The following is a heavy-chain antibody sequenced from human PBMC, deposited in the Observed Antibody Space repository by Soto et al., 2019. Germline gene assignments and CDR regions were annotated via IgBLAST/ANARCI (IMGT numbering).Heavy chain of an antibody. CDR3: ARAVVVVRNLDAFDI. J-gene: IGHJ3*02. CDR2: INPNSGGT. D-gene: IGHD2-21*01. V-gene: IGHV1-2*04. Sequence: ASVKVSCKASGYTFTGYYMHWVRLAPGQGLEWMGWINPNSGGTNYAQKFQGWVTMTRDTSISTAYMELSRLRSDDTAVYYCARAVVVVRNLDAFDIRGQGTMVTVSS. CDR1: GYTFTGYY.